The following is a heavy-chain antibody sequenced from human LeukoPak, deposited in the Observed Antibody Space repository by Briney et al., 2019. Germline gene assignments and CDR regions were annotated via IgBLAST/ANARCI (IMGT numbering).Heavy chain of an antibody. D-gene: IGHD2/OR15-2a*01. CDR3: AKDRNIGGRNWFDP. Sequence: GRSLRLSCAASGFTFDDYAMHWVRQAPGKGLEWVSAISWNSGSIGYADSVKGRFTISRDNAKNSLYLQMNSLRAEDTALYYCAKDRNIGGRNWFDPWGQGTLVTVSS. J-gene: IGHJ5*02. CDR1: GFTFDDYA. CDR2: ISWNSGSI. V-gene: IGHV3-9*01.